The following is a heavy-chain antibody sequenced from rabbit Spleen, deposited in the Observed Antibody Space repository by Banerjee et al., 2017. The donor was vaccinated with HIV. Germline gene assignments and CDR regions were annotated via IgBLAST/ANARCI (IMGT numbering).Heavy chain of an antibody. J-gene: IGHJ2*01. V-gene: IGHV1S47*01. CDR3: ARDSGRTSGGYNTLDL. D-gene: IGHD1-1*01. CDR1: GFSLSSYYY. Sequence: QEQLVESGGGLVQPGASLTLTCKASGFSLSSYYYMSWVRQAPGKGLEWIGRIYNGDGRSAYASWAKGRFTITRSTSLNTVTLQMNGLTAADTATYFCARDSGRTSGGYNTLDLWGPGTLVTVS. CDR2: IYNGDGRS.